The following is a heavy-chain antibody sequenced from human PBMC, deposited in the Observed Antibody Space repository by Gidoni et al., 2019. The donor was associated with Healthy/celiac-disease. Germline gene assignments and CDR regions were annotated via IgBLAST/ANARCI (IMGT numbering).Heavy chain of an antibody. Sequence: QVQLQQWGAGLLKPSETLSLTCAVYGGSFSGYYWSWIRQPPGKGLEWIGEINHSGSTNYNPSLKSRVTISVDTSKNQFSLKLSSVTAADTAVYYCARGYSGSYLFSRTWQLNAFDIWGQGTMVTVSS. CDR3: ARGYSGSYLFSRTWQLNAFDI. CDR2: INHSGST. J-gene: IGHJ3*02. CDR1: GGSFSGYY. V-gene: IGHV4-34*01. D-gene: IGHD1-26*01.